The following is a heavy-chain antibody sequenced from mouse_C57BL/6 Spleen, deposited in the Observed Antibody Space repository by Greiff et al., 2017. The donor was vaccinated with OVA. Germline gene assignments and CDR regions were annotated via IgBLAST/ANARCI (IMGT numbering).Heavy chain of an antibody. CDR3: ARGSDDWAD. J-gene: IGHJ3*01. V-gene: IGHV1-52*01. D-gene: IGHD2-4*01. Sequence: QVQLQQPGAELVRPGSSVKLSCKASGYTFTSYWMHWVKQRPIQGLEWIGNIDPSDSETHYNQKFKDKATLTVDKSSSTAYMQLSSLTSEDSADYYCARGSDDWADWGQGTLVTVSA. CDR2: IDPSDSET. CDR1: GYTFTSYW.